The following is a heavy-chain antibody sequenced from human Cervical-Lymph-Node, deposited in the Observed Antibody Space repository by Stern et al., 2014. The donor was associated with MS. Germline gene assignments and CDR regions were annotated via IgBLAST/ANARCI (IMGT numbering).Heavy chain of an antibody. V-gene: IGHV1-18*01. CDR3: ARDPGGYFHGMDV. J-gene: IGHJ6*02. CDR1: GYTFSTYG. D-gene: IGHD3-10*01. Sequence: VQLVESGAEVKKPGASVKVSCKTSGYTFSTYGITWVRQAPGQGPEWIGWISGHNGNTNFAERFQGRLTMTTDTSTRTAYMELRSLRYDDTAVYFCARDPGGYFHGMDVWGQGTRSPSP. CDR2: ISGHNGNT.